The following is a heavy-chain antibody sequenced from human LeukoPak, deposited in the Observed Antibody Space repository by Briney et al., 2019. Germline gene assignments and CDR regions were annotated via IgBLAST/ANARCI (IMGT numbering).Heavy chain of an antibody. D-gene: IGHD1-26*01. CDR1: GYTFTSYG. Sequence: ASVTVSCKASGYTFTSYGIDWVRQAPGQGLEWMGWMNPNSGNTGYAQKFQGRVTMTRNTSISTAYMELSSLRSEDTAVYYCARGGRWEPDDYWGQGTLVTVSS. V-gene: IGHV1-8*01. CDR2: MNPNSGNT. J-gene: IGHJ4*02. CDR3: ARGGRWEPDDY.